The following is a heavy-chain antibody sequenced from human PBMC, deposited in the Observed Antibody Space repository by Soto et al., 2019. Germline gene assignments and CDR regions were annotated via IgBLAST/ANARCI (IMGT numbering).Heavy chain of an antibody. Sequence: ASVKVSCKASGYSLTGYYMHWVRQAPGQGLEWMGITNPRDGSTNYAQKFQGRVTMTSDTSTSTVYMEMSSLRSDDTAMYYCARSYVTSRPIDFWGQATLATVSS. V-gene: IGHV1-46*01. CDR2: TNPRDGST. D-gene: IGHD3-10*02. CDR1: GYSLTGYY. J-gene: IGHJ4*02. CDR3: ARSYVTSRPIDF.